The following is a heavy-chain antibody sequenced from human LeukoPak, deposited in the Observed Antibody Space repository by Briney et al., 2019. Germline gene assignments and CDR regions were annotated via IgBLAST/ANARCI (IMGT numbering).Heavy chain of an antibody. J-gene: IGHJ6*03. CDR3: ARLTYYRESNGYWEGGRRAYPYSSYMDV. V-gene: IGHV4-34*01. CDR1: GGSFSDYY. Sequence: SQTLSLTCAVYGGSFSDYYWNWIRQPPGKGLEWVGEISHSGSATYSPSLKSRLTISVDKSKNQFSLKLTSVTAADTAVYYCARLTYYRESNGYWEGGRRAYPYSSYMDVWGKGTTVIISS. CDR2: ISHSGSA. D-gene: IGHD3-22*01.